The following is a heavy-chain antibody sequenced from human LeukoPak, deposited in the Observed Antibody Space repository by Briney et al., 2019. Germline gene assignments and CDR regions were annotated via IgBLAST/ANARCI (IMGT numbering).Heavy chain of an antibody. J-gene: IGHJ6*03. CDR1: GFTFSSYA. CDR2: IHSTGDTT. V-gene: IGHV3-23*01. Sequence: GGSLRLSCAASGFTFSSYAMSWVRQAPGKGLEWVPAIHSTGDTTFYAVSVKGRFTISRDSSKNTLFLQMNSLRAEDTAVYYCARGMKYSTGWYYMDVWGKGTTVTISS. CDR3: ARGMKYSTGWYYMDV. D-gene: IGHD6-19*01.